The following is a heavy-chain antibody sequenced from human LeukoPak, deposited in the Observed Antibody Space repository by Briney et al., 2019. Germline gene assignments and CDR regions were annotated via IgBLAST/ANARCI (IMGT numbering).Heavy chain of an antibody. CDR3: ARNESVVVAGRPKYNWFDP. CDR1: GGSISSSSYY. Sequence: PSETLSLTCTVSGGSISSSSYYWGWIRKPPGKGLEWIGSIYYSGSTYYNPSLKSRVTISVDTSKNQFSLKLSSVTAADTALYYCARNESVVVAGRPKYNWFDPWGQGTLVTVSS. V-gene: IGHV4-39*01. CDR2: IYYSGST. J-gene: IGHJ5*02. D-gene: IGHD2-2*01.